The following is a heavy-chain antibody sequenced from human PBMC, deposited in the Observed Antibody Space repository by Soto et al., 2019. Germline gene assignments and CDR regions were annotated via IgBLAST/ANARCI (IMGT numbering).Heavy chain of an antibody. V-gene: IGHV1-46*01. D-gene: IGHD3-9*01. CDR3: ARDRDILTGFYVYGMDV. J-gene: IGHJ6*02. CDR1: GFPFTSHS. Sequence: ASVKVSCKASGFPFTSHSIHWVRQAPGQGLEWMGVIKPSSGSTSYAQKFQGRVTMTSDTSTNTVYMELSRLRSEDTAMYYCARDRDILTGFYVYGMDVWGQGTTVTVSS. CDR2: IKPSSGST.